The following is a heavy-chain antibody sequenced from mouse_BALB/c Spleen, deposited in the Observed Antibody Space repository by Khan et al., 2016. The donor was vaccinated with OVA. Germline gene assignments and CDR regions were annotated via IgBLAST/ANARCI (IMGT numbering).Heavy chain of an antibody. D-gene: IGHD1-1*01. CDR2: ISGDSSTI. CDR3: ATSYFYGYYFDY. J-gene: IGHJ2*01. Sequence: DVQLVESGGGLVQPGGSRKLSCAASGFTFSSYGMHWVRQAPENGLEWVAYISGDSSTIYYADTVKGRFTISRDNPKNTLFLQMTSLMSEDTARYYCATSYFYGYYFDYWGPGTTLTVSS. CDR1: GFTFSSYG. V-gene: IGHV5-17*02.